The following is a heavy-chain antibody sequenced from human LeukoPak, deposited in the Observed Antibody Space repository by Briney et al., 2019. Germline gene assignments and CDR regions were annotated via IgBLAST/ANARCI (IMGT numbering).Heavy chain of an antibody. V-gene: IGHV1-18*01. CDR2: ISAYNGNT. CDR3: ARDVLLWFGEPHYYYYGMGV. Sequence: GASVTVSCKASGYTFTSYGISWVRQAPGQGLEWMGWISAYNGNTNYAQKLQGRVTMTTDTSTSTAYMELRSLRSDDTAVYYCARDVLLWFGEPHYYYYGMGVWGQGTTVTVSS. CDR1: GYTFTSYG. D-gene: IGHD3-10*01. J-gene: IGHJ6*02.